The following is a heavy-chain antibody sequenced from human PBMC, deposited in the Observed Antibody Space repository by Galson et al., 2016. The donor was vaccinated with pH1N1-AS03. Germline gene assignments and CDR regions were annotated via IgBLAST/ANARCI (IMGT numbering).Heavy chain of an antibody. V-gene: IGHV6-1*01. J-gene: IGHJ3*02. CDR1: WDSVSSNIDA. Sequence: CAISWDSVSSNIDAWNCIRHSPSRGLEWLGRTYWRSKWYIDYALSLKSRITINPDTSKNQFSLQLTSVIPDDTAVYYCERGRYSGFDIWGQGAKVTVSS. CDR2: TYWRSKWYI. CDR3: ERGRYSGFDI. D-gene: IGHD2-15*01.